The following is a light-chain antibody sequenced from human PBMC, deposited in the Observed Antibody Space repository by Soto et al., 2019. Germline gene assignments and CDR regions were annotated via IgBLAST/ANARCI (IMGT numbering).Light chain of an antibody. CDR3: QSADSSGTYNYV. CDR2: KDS. CDR1: ALPKQY. J-gene: IGLJ1*01. V-gene: IGLV3-25*03. Sequence: SYELTQPPSVSVSPGQTARTTCSGDALPKQYAYWYQQKPGQAPVLVIYKDSERPSGIPERFSGSSSGTTVTLTISGVQAEDEADYYCQSADSSGTYNYVFGTGTKITVL.